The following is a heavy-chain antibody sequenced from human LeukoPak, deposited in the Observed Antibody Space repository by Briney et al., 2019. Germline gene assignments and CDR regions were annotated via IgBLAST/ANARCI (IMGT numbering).Heavy chain of an antibody. V-gene: IGHV1-2*02. CDR3: ARAGGRSIVTLDY. CDR2: INPNSGGT. J-gene: IGHJ4*02. D-gene: IGHD2/OR15-2a*01. Sequence: ASVKVSCKASGYTFTGYYMHWVRQAPGQGLEWMGWINPNSGGTNYAQKFQGRVTMTRDTSISTAYMELSSLRSEDTAVYYCARAGGRSIVTLDYWGQGTLVTVSS. CDR1: GYTFTGYY.